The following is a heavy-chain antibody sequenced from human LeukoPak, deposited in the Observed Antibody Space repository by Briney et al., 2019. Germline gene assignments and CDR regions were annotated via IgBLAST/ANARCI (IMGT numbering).Heavy chain of an antibody. D-gene: IGHD4-17*01. CDR1: GFTFDDYA. V-gene: IGHV3-9*01. Sequence: GGSLRLSCAASGFTFDDYAMHWVRQAPGKGLEWVSGISWNSGSIGHADSVKGRFTISRDNAKNSLYLQMNSLRAEDTALYYCAKDIQAGDPTVFDYWGQGTLVTVSS. J-gene: IGHJ4*02. CDR2: ISWNSGSI. CDR3: AKDIQAGDPTVFDY.